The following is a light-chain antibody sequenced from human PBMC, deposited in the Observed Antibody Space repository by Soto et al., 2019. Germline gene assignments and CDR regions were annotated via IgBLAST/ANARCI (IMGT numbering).Light chain of an antibody. CDR1: QSVSNNY. CDR3: QQYGSSGT. V-gene: IGKV3-20*01. J-gene: IGKJ1*01. CDR2: GAS. Sequence: EIVLTQSPGTLSLSPGERATLSCRASQSVSNNYLAWYQQKPGQAPRLLIYGASNRATGIPDRFSGSGSGTDFTLTISRVEPEDFAVYYWQQYGSSGTFGQGTKVEIK.